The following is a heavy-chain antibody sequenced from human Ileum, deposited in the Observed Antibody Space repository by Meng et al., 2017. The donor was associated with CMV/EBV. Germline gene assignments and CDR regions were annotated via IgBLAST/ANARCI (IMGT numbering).Heavy chain of an antibody. V-gene: IGHV3-30*02. CDR2: VRSDGSNK. Sequence: QVRLVESGGGVVQPGGSLRLSCAVSGLTFSSYGMHWVRQAPGKGLEWVAFVRSDGSNKYYADSVKGRFTISRDNSENTLFLQMNSLRADDTAVYYCSSLGDYWGQGTLVTVSS. CDR3: SSLGDY. J-gene: IGHJ4*02. D-gene: IGHD3-16*01. CDR1: GLTFSSYG.